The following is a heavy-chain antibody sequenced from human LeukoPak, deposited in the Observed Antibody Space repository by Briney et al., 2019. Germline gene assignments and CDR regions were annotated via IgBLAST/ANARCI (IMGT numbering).Heavy chain of an antibody. CDR2: ISSSSRYI. Sequence: WGSLRLSCAASEFTFSDYSMNWVRQAPGKGLEWVASISSSSRYIYYADSVKGRFTISRDNAKNSLYLQMNSLRAEDTAVYYCAKQTRIGNWFDPWGQGTLVTVSS. V-gene: IGHV3-21*01. CDR1: EFTFSDYS. CDR3: AKQTRIGNWFDP. J-gene: IGHJ5*02. D-gene: IGHD2/OR15-2a*01.